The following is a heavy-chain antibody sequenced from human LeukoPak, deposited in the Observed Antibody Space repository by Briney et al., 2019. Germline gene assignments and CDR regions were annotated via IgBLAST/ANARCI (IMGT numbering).Heavy chain of an antibody. CDR3: AKGDSSGYLPTYYYYGMDV. Sequence: GGSLRLSCAASGFTFSRHVMHWVRQAPGKGLEWVPLIWYDGSNKNYADSVRGRFTISRDDSKNTLYLQMNSLRAEDTAVYYCAKGDSSGYLPTYYYYGMDVWGQGTTVTVSS. V-gene: IGHV3-33*06. J-gene: IGHJ6*02. CDR1: GFTFSRHV. D-gene: IGHD3-22*01. CDR2: IWYDGSNK.